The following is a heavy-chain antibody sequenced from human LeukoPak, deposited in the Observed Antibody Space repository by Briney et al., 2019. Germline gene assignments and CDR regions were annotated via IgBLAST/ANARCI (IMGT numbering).Heavy chain of an antibody. CDR2: IIPILGIA. CDR3: ARDPVAPAASYGMDV. D-gene: IGHD2-2*01. CDR1: GGTFSSYA. Sequence: GASVKVSCKASGGTFSSYAISWVRQAPGQGLEWMGRIIPILGIANYAQKFQGRVTITADKSTSTAYMELSSLRSEDTAVYYCARDPVAPAASYGMDVWGQGTTVTVSS. J-gene: IGHJ6*02. V-gene: IGHV1-69*04.